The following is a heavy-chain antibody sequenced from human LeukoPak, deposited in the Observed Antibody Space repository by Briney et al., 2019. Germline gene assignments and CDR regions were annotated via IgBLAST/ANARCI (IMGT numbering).Heavy chain of an antibody. CDR2: ISSSSSYI. J-gene: IGHJ4*02. V-gene: IGHV3-21*01. Sequence: GGSLRLSCAASGFTFNNYSMNWVRQAPGKGLEWVSSISSSSSYIYYADSVKGRFTISRDNAKNSLYLQMNSLGAEDTAVYYCAKSREWYQLLYFDYWGQGTLVTVSS. D-gene: IGHD2-2*01. CDR1: GFTFNNYS. CDR3: AKSREWYQLLYFDY.